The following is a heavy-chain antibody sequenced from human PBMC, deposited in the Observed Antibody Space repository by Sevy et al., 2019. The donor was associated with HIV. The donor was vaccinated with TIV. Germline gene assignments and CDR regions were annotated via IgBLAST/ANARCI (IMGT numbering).Heavy chain of an antibody. Sequence: GGSLRLSCAASGFTFSTYSMNWVRQAPGKGLEWVSYISSSSSTIYYADSVKGRFTIPRDNAKNSLYLQMNSLRDEDTAVYYCARDLGYYYDRSGYYGPYDYWGQGTLVTVSS. V-gene: IGHV3-48*02. CDR3: ARDLGYYYDRSGYYGPYDY. J-gene: IGHJ4*02. CDR1: GFTFSTYS. CDR2: ISSSSSTI. D-gene: IGHD3-22*01.